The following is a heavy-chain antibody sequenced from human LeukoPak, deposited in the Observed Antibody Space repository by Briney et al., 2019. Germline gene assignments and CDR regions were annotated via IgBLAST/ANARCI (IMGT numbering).Heavy chain of an antibody. CDR1: GFTFSSYA. D-gene: IGHD3-22*01. CDR3: ARDDNYYDSSGYYYH. CDR2: ISYDGSNK. Sequence: PGRSLRLSCAASGFTFSSYAMHWVRQAPGKGLEWVAVISYDGSNKYYADSVKGRFTISRDNSKNTLYLQMYSLRAEDTAVYYCARDDNYYDSSGYYYHWGQGTLVTVSS. V-gene: IGHV3-30*04. J-gene: IGHJ5*02.